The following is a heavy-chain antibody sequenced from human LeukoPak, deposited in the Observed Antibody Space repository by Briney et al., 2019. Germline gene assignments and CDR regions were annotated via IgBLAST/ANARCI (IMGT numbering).Heavy chain of an antibody. CDR3: TTEWFGELLLGY. J-gene: IGHJ4*02. CDR2: IKSKTDGGTT. D-gene: IGHD3-10*01. V-gene: IGHV3-15*01. Sequence: PGGSLKLSCAASGFTFASYAMSWVRQAPGKGLEWVGRIKSKTDGGTTDYAAPVKGRFTISRDDSKNTLYLQMNSLKTEDTAVYYCTTEWFGELLLGYWGQGTLVTLFS. CDR1: GFTFASYA.